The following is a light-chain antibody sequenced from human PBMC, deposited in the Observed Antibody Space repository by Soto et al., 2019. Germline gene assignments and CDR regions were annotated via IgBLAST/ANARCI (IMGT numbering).Light chain of an antibody. CDR2: WAS. V-gene: IGKV4-1*01. CDR3: QQYYSPLS. Sequence: DIVLTQSPDSLAVSLGERATINCKSSQSVLYSSNNKNYLAWFQQKPGQPPKLLISWASTRESGVPDRVSGSGSGTDFTLTISTLQAEDVTVYYCQQYYSPLSFGQGTKVEIK. J-gene: IGKJ1*01. CDR1: QSVLYSSNNKNY.